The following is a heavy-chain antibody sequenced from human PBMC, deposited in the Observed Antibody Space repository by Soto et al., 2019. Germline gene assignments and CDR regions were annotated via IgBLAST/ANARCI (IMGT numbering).Heavy chain of an antibody. CDR1: GFPFSSYW. Sequence: EVQLVESGGGLVQPGGSLRLSCAASGFPFSSYWMSWVRQAPGKGLQWVANINRDGGETYYVDSLKGRITISRDNAENSLYLQMNSLRDEDTAVYYCTRAPDGSGAYYYFDNGGQGTLVTVSS. V-gene: IGHV3-7*03. D-gene: IGHD3-22*01. J-gene: IGHJ4*02. CDR2: INRDGGET. CDR3: TRAPDGSGAYYYFDN.